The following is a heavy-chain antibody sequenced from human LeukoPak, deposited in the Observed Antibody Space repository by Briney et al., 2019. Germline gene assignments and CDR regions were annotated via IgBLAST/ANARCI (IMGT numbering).Heavy chain of an antibody. V-gene: IGHV5-51*01. Sequence: GESLKISCEASGYIFTTYWIGWVRQKPGEGLEWMGIVYPVDYRTMYSPSFQGQVTISADKSISTAYLQWSSLKASDTAIYYCARHTATPVTGHDAFDVWGQGTLVTVSS. J-gene: IGHJ3*01. CDR3: ARHTATPVTGHDAFDV. CDR2: VYPVDYRT. CDR1: GYIFTTYW. D-gene: IGHD6-19*01.